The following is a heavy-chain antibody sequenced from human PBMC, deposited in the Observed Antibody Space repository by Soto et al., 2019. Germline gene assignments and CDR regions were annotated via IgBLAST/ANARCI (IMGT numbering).Heavy chain of an antibody. CDR3: ARNPRYGHGMDV. J-gene: IGHJ6*02. Sequence: SGPTLVNPTQTLTLTCTFSGFSLSTSGMRVSWIRQPPGKALEWLARIDWDDDKFYSTSLKTRLTISKDTSKNQVVLTMTNMDPFDTATYYRARNPRYGHGMDVWGQGTTVTVSS. CDR1: GFSLSTSGMR. V-gene: IGHV2-70*04. CDR2: IDWDDDK. D-gene: IGHD1-20*01.